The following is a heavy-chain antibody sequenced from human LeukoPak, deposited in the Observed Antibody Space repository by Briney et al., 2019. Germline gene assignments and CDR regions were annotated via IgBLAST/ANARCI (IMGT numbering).Heavy chain of an antibody. V-gene: IGHV5-51*01. CDR3: ARLSAARSFDY. Sequence: GESLKISCKGCGYSFTNSWIGWVRQLPGKGLEWMGIIYPGDSDTRYSPSFQGQVTISADKSISTAYLQWSSLKASDTAMYYCARLSAARSFDYWGQGTLVTVSS. D-gene: IGHD6-6*01. CDR1: GYSFTNSW. CDR2: IYPGDSDT. J-gene: IGHJ4*02.